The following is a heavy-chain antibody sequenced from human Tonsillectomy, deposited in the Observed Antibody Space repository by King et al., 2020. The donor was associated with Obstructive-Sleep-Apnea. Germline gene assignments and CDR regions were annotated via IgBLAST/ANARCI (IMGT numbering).Heavy chain of an antibody. V-gene: IGHV3-7*03. CDR2: IKQDGSEK. D-gene: IGHD5-12*01. Sequence: EVQLVESGGGLVQPGGSLRLSCAASGFTFSSYWMSWVRQAPGKGLEWVANIKQDGSEKYYVDSVKGRFTISRDNAKNSLYLQMNSLRAEDTALYYCATSGGFGGYDYFDYWGQGTLVTVSS. J-gene: IGHJ4*02. CDR3: ATSGGFGGYDYFDY. CDR1: GFTFSSYW.